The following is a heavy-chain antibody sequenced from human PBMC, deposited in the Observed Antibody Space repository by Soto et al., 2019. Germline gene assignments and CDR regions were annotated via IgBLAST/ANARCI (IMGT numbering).Heavy chain of an antibody. CDR2: INPNSGGT. V-gene: IGHV1-2*02. Sequence: GASVKVSSKASGYTFTGYYMHWVRHAPGQGLEWMGWINPNSGGTNYAQKFQGRVTMTRDTSISTAYMELSRLRSDDTAVYYCAVGYCSGGSCYFDYWGQGTLVTVSS. J-gene: IGHJ4*02. CDR3: AVGYCSGGSCYFDY. CDR1: GYTFTGYY. D-gene: IGHD2-15*01.